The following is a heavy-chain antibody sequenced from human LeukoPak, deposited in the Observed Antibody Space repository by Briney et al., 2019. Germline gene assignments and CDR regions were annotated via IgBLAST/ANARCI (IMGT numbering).Heavy chain of an antibody. D-gene: IGHD1-14*01. CDR1: GFTFSSYW. J-gene: IGHJ4*02. V-gene: IGHV3-48*02. CDR2: IGTSSSPK. Sequence: SGGSLRLSCAASGFTFSSYWMSWVRQAQGKGLEWVSYIGTSSSPKYYADSVKGRFTISRDNDKNSIYLQMDSLRDEDTAVYYCARGNRGLSPDYWGQGTLVTVSS. CDR3: ARGNRGLSPDY.